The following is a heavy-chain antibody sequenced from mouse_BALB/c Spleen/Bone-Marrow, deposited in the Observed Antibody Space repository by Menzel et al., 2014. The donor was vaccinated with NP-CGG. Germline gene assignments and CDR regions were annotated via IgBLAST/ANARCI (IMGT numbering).Heavy chain of an antibody. CDR1: GFTFSSYT. Sequence: EVHLVESGGGLVKPGGSLKLSCAASGFTFSSYTMSWVRQTPEKRLEWVASISSGGSYTYYPDSVKGRFTISRDNAKNTLYLQMSSLNSEDTAVYYCTSEEDYDSLFDYWGQGTALTVSS. J-gene: IGHJ2*01. V-gene: IGHV5-6-4*01. CDR2: ISSGGSYT. D-gene: IGHD2-4*01. CDR3: TSEEDYDSLFDY.